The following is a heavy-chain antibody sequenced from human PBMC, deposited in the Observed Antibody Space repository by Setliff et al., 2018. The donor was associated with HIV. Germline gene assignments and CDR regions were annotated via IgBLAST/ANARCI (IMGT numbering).Heavy chain of an antibody. CDR1: GYSISSGYY. Sequence: SETLSLTCTVSGYSISSGYYWDWIRQPPGKGLEWIGSIYHSGSTYYNPSLKSRVTISVDKSKNQFSLKLSSVTAADTAVYYCAAERIHYYGSGSYLASNYWGQGTLVTVSS. V-gene: IGHV4-38-2*02. J-gene: IGHJ4*02. CDR3: AAERIHYYGSGSYLASNY. D-gene: IGHD3-10*01. CDR2: IYHSGST.